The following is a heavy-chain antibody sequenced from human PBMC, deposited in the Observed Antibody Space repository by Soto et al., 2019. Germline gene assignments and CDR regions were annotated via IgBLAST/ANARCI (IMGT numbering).Heavy chain of an antibody. Sequence: QVQLVQSGAEVKKPGSSVKVSCKASGGTFSSFPINWVRQAPGQGLEWMGGIIPIFGTTTYAQKFQGRVTITAAESTSTAYMELSRLTSEASAVYYCAGKSGDYWGQGTLVTVSS. D-gene: IGHD7-27*01. V-gene: IGHV1-69*01. CDR2: IIPIFGTT. J-gene: IGHJ4*02. CDR3: AGKSGDY. CDR1: GGTFSSFP.